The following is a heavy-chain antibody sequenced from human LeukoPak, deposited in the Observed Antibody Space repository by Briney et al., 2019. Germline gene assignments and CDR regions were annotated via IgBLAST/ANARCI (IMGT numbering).Heavy chain of an antibody. CDR1: GYTFTSYG. CDR2: ISAYNGNT. V-gene: IGHV1-18*01. J-gene: IGHJ6*02. Sequence: GASVKVSCKASGYTFTSYGISWVRQAPGQGLEWMGWISAYNGNTNYAQKLQGRVTMTTDTSTSTAYMELRSLRSDDTAVYYCARVGLSSGWYDYYYGMDVWGQGTTVTVSS. D-gene: IGHD6-19*01. CDR3: ARVGLSSGWYDYYYGMDV.